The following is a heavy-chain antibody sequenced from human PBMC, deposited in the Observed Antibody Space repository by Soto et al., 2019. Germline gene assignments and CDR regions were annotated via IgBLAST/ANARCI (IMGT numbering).Heavy chain of an antibody. V-gene: IGHV1-69*13. CDR2: IIPIFGTA. CDR1: GGTFSSYA. Sequence: SVKVSCKASGGTFSSYAISWVRQAPGQGLEWMGGIIPIFGTANYAQKFQGRVTITADESTSTAYMELSSLRSEDTAVYYCARSGEPDYXYVWGSYREYYYYGMDVWGQGTTVTVSS. J-gene: IGHJ6*02. D-gene: IGHD3-16*02. CDR3: ARSGEPDYXYVWGSYREYYYYGMDV.